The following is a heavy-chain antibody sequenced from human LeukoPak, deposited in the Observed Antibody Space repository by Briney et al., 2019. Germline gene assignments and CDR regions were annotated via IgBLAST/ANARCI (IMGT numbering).Heavy chain of an antibody. D-gene: IGHD3-10*01. CDR1: GGSFSGYY. CDR2: INHSGST. Sequence: SETLSLTCAVYGGSFSGYYWSWIRQPPGKGLEWIGEINHSGSTNYNPSLKSRVTISVDTSKNQFSLKLSSATAADTAVYYCARAPMVRGVNNYYYMDVWGKGTTVTVSS. CDR3: ARAPMVRGVNNYYYMDV. J-gene: IGHJ6*03. V-gene: IGHV4-34*01.